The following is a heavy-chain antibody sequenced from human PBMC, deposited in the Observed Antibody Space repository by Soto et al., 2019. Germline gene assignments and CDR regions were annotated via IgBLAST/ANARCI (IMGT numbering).Heavy chain of an antibody. CDR3: ARDVRRGFDY. Sequence: SETLSLTCTVSGGSISSYYWSWIRQPPGKGLEWIGYIYYSGSTNYNPFLKSRVTISVDTSKNQFSLKLSSVTAADTAVYYCARDVRRGFDYWGQGTLVTVSS. CDR2: IYYSGST. CDR1: GGSISSYY. V-gene: IGHV4-59*01. D-gene: IGHD3-10*01. J-gene: IGHJ4*02.